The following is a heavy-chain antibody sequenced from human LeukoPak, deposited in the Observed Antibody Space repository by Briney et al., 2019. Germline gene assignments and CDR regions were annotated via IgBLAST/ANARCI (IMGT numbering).Heavy chain of an antibody. D-gene: IGHD2-2*01. CDR2: INHSGST. J-gene: IGHJ5*02. Sequence: SETLSLTCAVYGGSLSGYYWSWIRQPPGKGLEWIGEINHSGSTNYNPSLKSRVTISVDTSKNQFSLKLSSVTAADTAVYYCASPGSVGWFDPWGQGTLVTVSS. CDR1: GGSLSGYY. V-gene: IGHV4-34*01. CDR3: ASPGSVGWFDP.